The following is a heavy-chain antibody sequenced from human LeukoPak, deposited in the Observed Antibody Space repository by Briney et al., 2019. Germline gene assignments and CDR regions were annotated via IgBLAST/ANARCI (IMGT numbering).Heavy chain of an antibody. CDR1: GFTFSSYA. CDR2: ISYDGSNK. V-gene: IGHV3-30*04. Sequence: PGRSLRLSCAASGFTFSSYAMHWVRQAPGKGLEWVAVISYDGSNKYYADSVEGRFTISRDNSKNTLYLQMNSLRAEDTAVYYCARDSTVTSPFDYWGQGTLVTVSS. CDR3: ARDSTVTSPFDY. D-gene: IGHD4-17*01. J-gene: IGHJ4*02.